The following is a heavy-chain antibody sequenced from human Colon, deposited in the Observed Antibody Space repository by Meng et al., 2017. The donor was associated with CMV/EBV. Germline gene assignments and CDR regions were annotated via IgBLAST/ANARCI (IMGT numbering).Heavy chain of an antibody. V-gene: IGHV3-15*01. CDR3: TTDSGIGPRPLFGN. D-gene: IGHD6-6*01. J-gene: IGHJ4*02. CDR1: GFTFSNYW. CDR2: IKSETRGGTT. Sequence: GGSLRLSCAASGFTFSNYWMHWARQGSGKGLEWVGHIKSETRGGTTHYAESVKGRFTMSRDDSKNAFYLQMNNLKLEDTAVYYCTTDSGIGPRPLFGNWGQGTLVTVSS.